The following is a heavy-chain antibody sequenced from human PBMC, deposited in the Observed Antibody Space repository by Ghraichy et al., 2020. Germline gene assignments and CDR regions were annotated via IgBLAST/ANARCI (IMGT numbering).Heavy chain of an antibody. CDR2: IKQDGSEK. CDR1: GFTFSSSW. J-gene: IGHJ4*02. Sequence: GGSLRLSCTASGFTFSSSWMSWVRQAPGKGLEWVANIKQDGSEKYYVDSVKGRFTISRDNAKNSLYLQMNSLRAEDTAVYYCARDLGFDYWGQGTLVTVSS. CDR3: ARDLGFDY. V-gene: IGHV3-7*03.